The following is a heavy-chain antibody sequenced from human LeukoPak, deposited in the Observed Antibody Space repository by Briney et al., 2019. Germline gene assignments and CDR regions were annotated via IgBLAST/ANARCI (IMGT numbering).Heavy chain of an antibody. Sequence: GESLKISCKGFGYTFSSYWIGWVRQMPGKGLEWMGIIYPGDSDTRYSPSLQGQVTISVDTSIGTAYLQWSSLKASDTAIYYCARQNDFRLDYWGQGTLVTVSS. CDR1: GYTFSSYW. V-gene: IGHV5-51*01. CDR3: ARQNDFRLDY. J-gene: IGHJ4*02. D-gene: IGHD3-3*01. CDR2: IYPGDSDT.